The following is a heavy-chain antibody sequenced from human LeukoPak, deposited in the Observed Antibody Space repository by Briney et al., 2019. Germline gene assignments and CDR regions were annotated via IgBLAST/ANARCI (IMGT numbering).Heavy chain of an antibody. Sequence: GSLRLSCAASGFFFSGYAMHWVRQAPGKGPEWVAVISYDGINIDYADSVKGRLTISRDNSKNTLYLQMNSLRAEDTAVYYCARCRDYNFWSGSAFDYWGQGTLVTVSS. CDR3: ARCRDYNFWSGSAFDY. J-gene: IGHJ4*02. CDR1: GFFFSGYA. CDR2: ISYDGINI. D-gene: IGHD3-3*01. V-gene: IGHV3-30*04.